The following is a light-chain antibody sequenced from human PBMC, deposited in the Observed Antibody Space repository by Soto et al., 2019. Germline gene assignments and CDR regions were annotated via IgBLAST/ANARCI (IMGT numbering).Light chain of an antibody. CDR1: QSVTHSF. V-gene: IGKV3-20*01. J-gene: IGKJ3*01. Sequence: EIVLTQPPGTLSLSPGERGTLSCRASQSVTHSFLAWYQQIPGQAPRLLIYDASSSATGIPDRFSGSGSGTDFTLTISRLEPEECAVYYCLQHGSLPNTFGPGTRVDLK. CDR3: LQHGSLPNT. CDR2: DAS.